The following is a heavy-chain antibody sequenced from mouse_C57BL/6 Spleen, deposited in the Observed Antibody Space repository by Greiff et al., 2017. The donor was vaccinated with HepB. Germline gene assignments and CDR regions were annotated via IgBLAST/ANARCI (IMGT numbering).Heavy chain of an antibody. J-gene: IGHJ2*01. D-gene: IGHD2-5*01. CDR3: ARENYSNYPDY. CDR2: ISDGGSYT. V-gene: IGHV5-4*01. Sequence: EVNLVDSGGGLVKPGGSLKLSCAASGFTFSSYAMSWVRQTPEKRLEWVATISDGGSYTYYPDNVKGRFTISRDNAKNNLYLQMSHLKSEDTAMYYCARENYSNYPDYWGQGTTLTVSS. CDR1: GFTFSSYA.